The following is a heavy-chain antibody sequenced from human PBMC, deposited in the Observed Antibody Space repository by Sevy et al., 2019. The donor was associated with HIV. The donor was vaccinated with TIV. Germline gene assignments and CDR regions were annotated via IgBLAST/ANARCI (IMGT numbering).Heavy chain of an antibody. CDR3: ARAWSGPYGMDV. CDR1: GFTFSSYS. J-gene: IGHJ6*02. D-gene: IGHD3-3*01. CDR2: IGSSSSTI. Sequence: GGSVRLSCEAPGFTFSSYSMNWVRQAPGKGLEWVSYIGSSSSTIYYADSVKGRFTISRDNAKNSLYLQMNSLRDEDTAVYYCARAWSGPYGMDVWGQGTTVTVSS. V-gene: IGHV3-48*02.